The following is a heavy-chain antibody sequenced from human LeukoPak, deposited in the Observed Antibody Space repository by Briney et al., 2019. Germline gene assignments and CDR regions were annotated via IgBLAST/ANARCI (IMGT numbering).Heavy chain of an antibody. V-gene: IGHV4-59*08. D-gene: IGHD1-26*01. Sequence: SETLSLTCSVSGGSIRSYYWSWIRQPPWKGLEWIGYIYYSGSTTYNPSLKSRVTISVDTSKNQFSSNLISVTAADTALYYCARHGGNYHEFDFWGQGTLVTVSS. CDR2: IYYSGST. CDR1: GGSIRSYY. J-gene: IGHJ4*02. CDR3: ARHGGNYHEFDF.